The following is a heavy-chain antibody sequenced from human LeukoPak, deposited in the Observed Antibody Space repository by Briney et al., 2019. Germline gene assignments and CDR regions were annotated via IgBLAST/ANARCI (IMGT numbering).Heavy chain of an antibody. V-gene: IGHV3-21*01. D-gene: IGHD3-10*01. CDR1: GFTFNSYT. Sequence: GGSLRLSCAASGFTFNSYTLNWVRQAPGKGLEWVSSIDSSSSYIYYADSVKGRFTISRDNAKNSLYLQMNSLRAEDTAVYYCARDRRYYGSGSYRLDVWGKGTTVTISS. J-gene: IGHJ6*04. CDR2: IDSSSSYI. CDR3: ARDRRYYGSGSYRLDV.